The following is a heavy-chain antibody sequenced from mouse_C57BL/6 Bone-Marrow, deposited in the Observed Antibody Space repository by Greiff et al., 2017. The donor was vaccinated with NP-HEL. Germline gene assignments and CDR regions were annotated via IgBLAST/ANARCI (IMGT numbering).Heavy chain of an antibody. CDR3: AREYYYGSRRFAY. V-gene: IGHV1-64*01. CDR1: GYTFTSYW. D-gene: IGHD1-1*01. CDR2: IHPNSGST. J-gene: IGHJ3*01. Sequence: VQLKQPGAELVKPGASVKLSCKASGYTFTSYWMHWVKQRPGQGLEWIGMIHPNSGSTNYNEKFKSKATLTVDKSSSTAYMQLSSLTSEDSAVYYCAREYYYGSRRFAYWGQGTLVTVSA.